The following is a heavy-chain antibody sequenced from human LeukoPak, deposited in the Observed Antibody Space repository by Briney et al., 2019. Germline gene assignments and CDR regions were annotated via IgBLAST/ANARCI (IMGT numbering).Heavy chain of an antibody. V-gene: IGHV1-69*01. CDR3: ARRGNWNDFPFDP. CDR1: GGTFSSYA. Sequence: GASVKVSCKASGGTFSSYAISWVRQAPGQGLEWMGGIIPIFGTANYAQKFQGRVTITADESTSTAYTELSSLRSEDTAVYYCARRGNWNDFPFDPWGQGTLVTVSS. J-gene: IGHJ5*02. CDR2: IIPIFGTA. D-gene: IGHD1-1*01.